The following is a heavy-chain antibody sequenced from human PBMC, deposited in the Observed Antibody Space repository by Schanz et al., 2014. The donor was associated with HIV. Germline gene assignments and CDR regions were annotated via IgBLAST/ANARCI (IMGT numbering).Heavy chain of an antibody. Sequence: VQLLESGGGLVQPGGSLRLSCVASGFIFSNHAMSWVRQAPGKGLEWVAVIWYDASNKYYADSVKGRFTISRDNSKNTLYLQMNSLRVEDTALYYCAKVEDFYGSGSSEVWGQGTLVIVSS. J-gene: IGHJ4*02. CDR1: GFIFSNHA. V-gene: IGHV3-30*02. D-gene: IGHD3-10*01. CDR2: IWYDASNK. CDR3: AKVEDFYGSGSSEV.